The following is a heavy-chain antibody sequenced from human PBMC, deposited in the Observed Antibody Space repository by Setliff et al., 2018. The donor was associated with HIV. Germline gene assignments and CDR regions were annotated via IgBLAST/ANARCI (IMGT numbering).Heavy chain of an antibody. D-gene: IGHD3-10*01. CDR3: ARAYFGSGIYY. J-gene: IGHJ4*02. CDR2: IYSSGST. Sequence: ETLSLTCTVSGGSISSYYWSWIRQTPGKGLEWLGHIYSSGSTNYNPSLKSRVTISVDTSKNQFSLKLYSVTAADTAVYYCARAYFGSGIYYWGQGTLVTVSS. CDR1: GGSISSYY. V-gene: IGHV4-4*09.